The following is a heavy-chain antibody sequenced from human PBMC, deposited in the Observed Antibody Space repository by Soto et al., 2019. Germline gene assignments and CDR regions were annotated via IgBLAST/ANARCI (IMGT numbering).Heavy chain of an antibody. CDR2: INAGNGNT. CDR1: GYTFTSYA. V-gene: IGHV1-3*05. Sequence: QVQLVQSGAEEKKPGASVKVSCKASGYTFTSYAMHWVRQAPGQRLEWMGWINAGNGNTKYSQKFQGRVTITRDTSASTAYMELSSLRSEDTAVYYCARDSSWYELGDWFDPWGQGTLVTVSS. D-gene: IGHD6-13*01. J-gene: IGHJ5*02. CDR3: ARDSSWYELGDWFDP.